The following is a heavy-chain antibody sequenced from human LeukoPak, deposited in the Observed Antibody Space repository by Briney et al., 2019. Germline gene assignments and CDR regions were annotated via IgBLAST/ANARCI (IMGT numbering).Heavy chain of an antibody. Sequence: SETLSLTCTVSGGSIRSYYWSWIRQPPGEGLEWIGFIYYTGSTNYNPSLKSRVTISIDTSKNQFSLRLSSVTAADTAVYYCARHPVIWPQYPSWGQGTLVTVSS. CDR2: IYYTGST. V-gene: IGHV4-59*08. J-gene: IGHJ5*02. D-gene: IGHD5-24*01. CDR3: ARHPVIWPQYPS. CDR1: GGSIRSYY.